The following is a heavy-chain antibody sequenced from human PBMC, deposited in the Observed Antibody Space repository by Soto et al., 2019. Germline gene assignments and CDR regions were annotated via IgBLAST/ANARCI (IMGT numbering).Heavy chain of an antibody. V-gene: IGHV3-23*01. Sequence: GGSLRLSCAASGFTFSSYTISWVRQAPGKVLAWVSAISGSGGSTYYADSVKGRFTISRDNYKNTLHLQMNSMSAADTAVYYCARIYVHKPCFGPWGQGAL. CDR2: ISGSGGST. CDR1: GFTFSSYT. CDR3: ARIYVHKPCFGP. D-gene: IGHD1-1*01. J-gene: IGHJ5*02.